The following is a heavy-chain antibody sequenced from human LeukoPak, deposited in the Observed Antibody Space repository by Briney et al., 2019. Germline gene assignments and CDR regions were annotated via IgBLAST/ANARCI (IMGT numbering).Heavy chain of an antibody. CDR3: EREGDILGATIDS. CDR2: ISHSGTT. Sequence: KPSETLSLTCIVSDYSISSGYFWGWIRRPPGKGLEWIGSISHSGTTYYNPSFKSRVTISLDTSKNQFSLKLKSVTAADTAFYYCEREGDILGATIDSWGQGTLVTVSS. CDR1: DYSISSGYF. J-gene: IGHJ4*02. D-gene: IGHD1-26*01. V-gene: IGHV4-38-2*02.